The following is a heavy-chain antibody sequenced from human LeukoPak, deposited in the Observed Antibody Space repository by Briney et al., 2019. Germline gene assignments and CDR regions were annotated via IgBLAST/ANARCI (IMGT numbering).Heavy chain of an antibody. J-gene: IGHJ4*02. CDR2: ISAYNGNT. D-gene: IGHD3-22*01. V-gene: IGHV1-18*01. Sequence: ASVKVSCKASGYTFTSYAMNWVRQAPGQGLEWMGWISAYNGNTNYAQKLQGRVTMTTDTSTSTAYMELRSLRSDDTAVYYCARARRYYYASSGYPPDYWGQGTLVTVSS. CDR3: ARARRYYYASSGYPPDY. CDR1: GYTFTSYA.